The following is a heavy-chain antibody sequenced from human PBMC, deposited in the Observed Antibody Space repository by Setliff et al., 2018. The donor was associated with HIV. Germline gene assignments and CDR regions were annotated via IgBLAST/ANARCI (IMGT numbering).Heavy chain of an antibody. Sequence: PSETLSLTCTVSGGSISSYYWSWIRQPPGKGLEWIGYIYYSGSTNYNPSLKSRATISVDTSKNQFSLKLSSVTAADTAVYYCARDLGLYSSSWARFDAFDIWGQGTMVTVSS. J-gene: IGHJ3*02. CDR3: ARDLGLYSSSWARFDAFDI. D-gene: IGHD6-13*01. CDR1: GGSISSYY. V-gene: IGHV4-59*01. CDR2: IYYSGST.